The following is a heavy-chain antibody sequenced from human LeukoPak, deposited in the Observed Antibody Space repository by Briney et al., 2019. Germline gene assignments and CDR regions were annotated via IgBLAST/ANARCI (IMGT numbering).Heavy chain of an antibody. J-gene: IGHJ5*02. CDR3: AKSGSYLRVDWLDP. V-gene: IGHV3-9*01. CDR1: GFTFDDYA. D-gene: IGHD1-26*01. CDR2: ISWNSGSI. Sequence: GGSLRLSCAASGFTFDDYAMHWVRQAPGKGLEWVSGISWNSGSIDYADSVKGRFTISRDNAKNSLYLQMNSLTTEDTALYYCAKSGSYLRVDWLDPWGQGTLVTVSS.